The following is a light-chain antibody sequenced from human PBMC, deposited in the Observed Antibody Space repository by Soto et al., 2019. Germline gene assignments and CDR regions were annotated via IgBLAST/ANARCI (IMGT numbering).Light chain of an antibody. V-gene: IGLV2-14*03. J-gene: IGLJ1*01. CDR2: DVS. CDR1: SSDVGGYNY. Sequence: QSVLTQLASGSGAPGRSSTISCTGTSSDVGGYNYVSWYQQHPGKAPKLMIYDVSNRPSGVSNRFSGSKSGNTASLTISGLQAEDEADYYCSSYTTSSTYVFGTGTKVTVL. CDR3: SSYTTSSTYV.